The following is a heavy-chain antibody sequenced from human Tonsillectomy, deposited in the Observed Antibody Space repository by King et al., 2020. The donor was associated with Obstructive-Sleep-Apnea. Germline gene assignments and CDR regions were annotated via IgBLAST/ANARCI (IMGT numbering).Heavy chain of an antibody. CDR1: GFTFSSYA. J-gene: IGHJ4*02. CDR3: AKDGPRRGSGSNNRYYFDY. CDR2: FSGSGGST. V-gene: IGHV3-23*04. D-gene: IGHD3-10*01. Sequence: VQLVESGGGLVQPGGSLRLSCAASGFTFSSYAMSWVRQAPGKGLEWVSGFSGSGGSTYYADSVKGRFTLSRDNSKNTLYLQMNSLRAEDTAVYYCAKDGPRRGSGSNNRYYFDYWGQGTLVTVSS.